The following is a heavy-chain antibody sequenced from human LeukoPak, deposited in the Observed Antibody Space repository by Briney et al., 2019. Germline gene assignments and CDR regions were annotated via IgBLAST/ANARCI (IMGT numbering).Heavy chain of an antibody. D-gene: IGHD4-11*01. CDR2: IIPIFGTA. CDR3: ASFQTDYSNPKYDYFDY. CDR1: GGTFSSYA. V-gene: IGHV1-69*13. J-gene: IGHJ4*02. Sequence: SVKVSCKASGGTFSSYAISWVRQAPGQGLEWMGGIIPIFGTANYAQKFQGRVTITADESTSTAYMELSSLRSEDTAVYYCASFQTDYSNPKYDYFDYWGQGTLVTVSS.